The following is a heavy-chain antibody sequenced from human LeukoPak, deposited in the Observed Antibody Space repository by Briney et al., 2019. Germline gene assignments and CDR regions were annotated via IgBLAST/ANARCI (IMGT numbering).Heavy chain of an antibody. CDR1: GGSISSLNYH. D-gene: IGHD3-10*01. CDR3: ARQGYFGSGAAHYFDH. CDR2: IYTSGST. Sequence: PSETLSLTCTVSGGSISSLNYHWTWSRQPAGKGLDLIGRIYTSGSTNYSPSFKSRVTISIDTSKNQFSLKLSSVTAADTAVYYCARQGYFGSGAAHYFDHWGQGTLVTVSS. J-gene: IGHJ4*02. V-gene: IGHV4-61*02.